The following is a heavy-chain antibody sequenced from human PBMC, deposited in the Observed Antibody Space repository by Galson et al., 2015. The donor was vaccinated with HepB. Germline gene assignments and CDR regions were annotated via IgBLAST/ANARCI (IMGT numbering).Heavy chain of an antibody. D-gene: IGHD3-22*01. Sequence: QSGAEVKKPGESLKISCKGSGYSFTSYWIGWVRQMPGKGLEWMGIIYPGDSDTRYSPSFQGQVTISADKSISTAYLQWSSLKASDTAMYYCARPSKYYDSSGLNDAFDIWCQGTMVTVSS. CDR2: IYPGDSDT. CDR1: GYSFTSYW. V-gene: IGHV5-51*01. CDR3: ARPSKYYDSSGLNDAFDI. J-gene: IGHJ3*02.